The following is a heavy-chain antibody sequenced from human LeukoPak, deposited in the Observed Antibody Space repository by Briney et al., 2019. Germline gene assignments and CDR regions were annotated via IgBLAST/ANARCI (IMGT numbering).Heavy chain of an antibody. CDR2: IIPIFGTA. CDR3: ARDYGDYSGDWFDP. D-gene: IGHD4-17*01. V-gene: IGHV1-69*05. Sequence: SVKVSCKASGGTFSSYAISWVRQAPGQGLEWMGGIIPIFGTANYAQKFQGRVTITTDESTSTAYMELSSLRSEDTAVYYCARDYGDYSGDWFDPWGQGTLVTVSA. J-gene: IGHJ5*02. CDR1: GGTFSSYA.